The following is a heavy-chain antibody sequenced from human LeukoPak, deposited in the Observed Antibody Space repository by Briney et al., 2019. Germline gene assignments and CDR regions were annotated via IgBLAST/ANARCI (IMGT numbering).Heavy chain of an antibody. CDR1: GGTFTSYA. V-gene: IGHV1-69*05. CDR2: IIPIFGTA. Sequence: ASVTVSCTASGGTFTSYAISWVRQAPAQGLELMGGIIPIFGTANYAQKFQGRVKITTDESTNTAYMELSSLRYGDTAVYYCAKEADSSSPHYYMDVWGKGTTVTVSS. J-gene: IGHJ6*03. CDR3: AKEADSSSPHYYMDV. D-gene: IGHD6-6*01.